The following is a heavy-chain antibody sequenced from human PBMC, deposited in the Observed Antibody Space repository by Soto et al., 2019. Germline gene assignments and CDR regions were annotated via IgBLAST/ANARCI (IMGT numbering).Heavy chain of an antibody. CDR3: ARVPGYNWFDP. CDR2: IYHSGST. Sequence: TSETLSLTCAVSGGSISSGGYSWSWIRQPPGKGLEWIGYIYHSGSTYYNPSLKSRVTISVDRSKNQFSLKRSSVTAADTAVYYCARVPGYNWFDPWGQGTLGTV. CDR1: GGSISSGGYS. V-gene: IGHV4-30-2*01. J-gene: IGHJ5*02.